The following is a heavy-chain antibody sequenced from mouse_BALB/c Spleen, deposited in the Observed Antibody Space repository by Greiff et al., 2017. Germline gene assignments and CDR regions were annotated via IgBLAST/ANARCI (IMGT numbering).Heavy chain of an antibody. CDR1: GFTFSSYA. CDR2: ISSGGST. CDR3: ARSGEGYAMDY. V-gene: IGHV5-6-5*01. Sequence: DVMLVESGGGLVKPGGSLKLSCAASGFTFSSYAMSWVRQTPEKRLEWVASISSGGSTYYPDSVKGRFTISRDNARNILYLQMSSLRSEDTAMYYCARSGEGYAMDYWGQGTSVTVSS. J-gene: IGHJ4*01.